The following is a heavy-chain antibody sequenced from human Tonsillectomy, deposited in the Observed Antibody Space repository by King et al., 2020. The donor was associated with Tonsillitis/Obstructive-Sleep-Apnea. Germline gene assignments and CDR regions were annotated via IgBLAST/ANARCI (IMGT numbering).Heavy chain of an antibody. D-gene: IGHD4-17*01. V-gene: IGHV5-10-1*01. Sequence: VQLVQSGAEVKKPGESLRISCKGSGYSFTSYWITWVRQMPGKGLEWMGKIDLSDSYTNYSPSFQGHVTISADKSISTAYLQWSSLKASDTAMYYCARPTDGDYVSVAQEYYSHAMDVWGQGTTVTVSS. CDR2: IDLSDSYT. J-gene: IGHJ6*02. CDR1: GYSFTSYW. CDR3: ARPTDGDYVSVAQEYYSHAMDV.